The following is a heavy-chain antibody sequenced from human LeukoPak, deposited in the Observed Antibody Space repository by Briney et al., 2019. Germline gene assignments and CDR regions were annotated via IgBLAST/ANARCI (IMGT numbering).Heavy chain of an antibody. D-gene: IGHD4-17*01. J-gene: IGHJ4*02. Sequence: PGGSLRLSCAASGFTFSSYGMHWVRQAPGKGLEWVAVISYDGSIKHYADSVKGRFTISRDNSKNTLYLQMNSLRAEDTAVYSCAKDLYGSWGQGTLVTVSS. CDR2: ISYDGSIK. V-gene: IGHV3-30*18. CDR3: AKDLYGS. CDR1: GFTFSSYG.